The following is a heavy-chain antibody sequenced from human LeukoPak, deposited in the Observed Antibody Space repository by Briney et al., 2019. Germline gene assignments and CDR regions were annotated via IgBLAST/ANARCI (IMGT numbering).Heavy chain of an antibody. Sequence: PGGSLRLSCAASGFTFSSYAMSWVRQARGKGLEWVSAISGSGASTYYADSVKGRFTISRDNSKNTLYLQMNSLRAEDTAVYYCARGNYYDSSGRIDYWGQGTLGTVSS. CDR2: ISGSGAST. CDR1: GFTFSSYA. CDR3: ARGNYYDSSGRIDY. V-gene: IGHV3-23*01. J-gene: IGHJ4*02. D-gene: IGHD3-22*01.